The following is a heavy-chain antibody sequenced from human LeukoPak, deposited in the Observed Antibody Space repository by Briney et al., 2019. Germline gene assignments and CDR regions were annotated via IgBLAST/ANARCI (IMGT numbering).Heavy chain of an antibody. J-gene: IGHJ4*02. CDR1: GFTFSSYA. Sequence: PGGSLRLSCAASGFTFSSYAMHWVRQAPGKGLEYVSAISSNGGSTYYANSVKGRFTISRDNSKNTLYLQMGSLRAEDMAVYYFARVGDSGYDYYFDYWGQGTLVTVSS. CDR3: ARVGDSGYDYYFDY. V-gene: IGHV3-64*01. CDR2: ISSNGGST. D-gene: IGHD5-12*01.